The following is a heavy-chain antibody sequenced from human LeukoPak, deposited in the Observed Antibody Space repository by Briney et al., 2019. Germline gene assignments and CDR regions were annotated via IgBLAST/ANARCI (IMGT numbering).Heavy chain of an antibody. CDR2: ISAYNGNT. Sequence: ASVKVSCKASGYTFTSYGISWVRQAPGQGLEWMGWISAYNGNTNYAQKLQGRVTMTTDTSTSTAYMELRSLRSDDTAVYYCARDLVYYSSSTAFDPWGQGTLVTVSS. CDR3: ARDLVYYSSSTAFDP. CDR1: GYTFTSYG. D-gene: IGHD2-2*01. V-gene: IGHV1-18*01. J-gene: IGHJ5*02.